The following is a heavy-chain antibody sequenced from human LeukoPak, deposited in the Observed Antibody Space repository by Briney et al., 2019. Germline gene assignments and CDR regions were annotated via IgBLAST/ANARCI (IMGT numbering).Heavy chain of an antibody. D-gene: IGHD6-13*01. CDR2: ISSNGGST. V-gene: IGHV3-64D*06. Sequence: PGGSLRLSCSASGFTFSSYAMRWVRQAPGKGLEYVSAISSNGGSTYYADSVKGRFTISRDNSKNTLYLQMSSLRAEDTAVYYCVKPRGYSSSWYYFDYWGQGTLVTVSS. J-gene: IGHJ4*02. CDR3: VKPRGYSSSWYYFDY. CDR1: GFTFSSYA.